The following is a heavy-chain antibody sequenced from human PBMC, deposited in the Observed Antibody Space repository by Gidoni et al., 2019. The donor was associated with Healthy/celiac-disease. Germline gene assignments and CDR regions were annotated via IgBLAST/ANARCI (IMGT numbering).Heavy chain of an antibody. CDR1: GGSFSGYY. V-gene: IGHV4-34*01. CDR2: NNHSGST. CDR3: ARNGGAPRH. Sequence: QVPLQQWGAGLLQPSETLSLTCAVYGGSFSGYYWSWIRQPPGKGLDWIGENNHSGSTNYNPSLKSRVTISVDTSKNQFSLKLSSVTAADTAVYYCARNGGAPRHGGQGTLVTVSS. J-gene: IGHJ1*01. D-gene: IGHD3-10*01.